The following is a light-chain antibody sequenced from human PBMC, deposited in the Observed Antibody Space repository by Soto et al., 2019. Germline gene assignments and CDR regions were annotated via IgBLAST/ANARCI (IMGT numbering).Light chain of an antibody. CDR2: DAS. V-gene: IGKV3-11*01. Sequence: EIVLTQSPATMSLSAGERATLSCRASQSVSSYLAWYQQKPGQAPRLLIYDASNRATGIPARFSGSGSGTDFPLTISSREPEDFAVYYCQQRSNWPPYTFGQGTKLEIK. CDR3: QQRSNWPPYT. J-gene: IGKJ2*01. CDR1: QSVSSY.